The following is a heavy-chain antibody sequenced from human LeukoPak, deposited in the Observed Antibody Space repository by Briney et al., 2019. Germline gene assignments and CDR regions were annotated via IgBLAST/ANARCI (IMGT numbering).Heavy chain of an antibody. D-gene: IGHD6-13*01. V-gene: IGHV4-30-4*08. J-gene: IGHJ6*02. CDR3: ARVLDSSSPTGMVRGPNYYYYGMDV. CDR1: GGSISSGDYY. Sequence: SETLSLTCTVSGGSISSGDYYWSWIRQPPGKGLEWIGYIYYSGSTYYNPSLKSRVTISVDTSKNQFSLKLSSVTAADTAVYYCARVLDSSSPTGMVRGPNYYYYGMDVWGQGTTVTVSS. CDR2: IYYSGST.